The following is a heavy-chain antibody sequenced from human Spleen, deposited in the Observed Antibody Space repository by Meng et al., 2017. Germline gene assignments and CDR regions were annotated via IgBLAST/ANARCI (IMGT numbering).Heavy chain of an antibody. CDR1: DNSVRNGDYY. CDR2: LSYTGTT. V-gene: IGHV4-61*08. D-gene: IGHD3-10*01. CDR3: ARDPSGTAHFDY. Sequence: QVQLQESGPGLVRPSETLSLTCTVSDNSVRNGDYYWSWIRQPPGKGLEWIGSLSYTGTTNHNPSLKSRVTMSVDTSKNQFSLRLSSVTAADTAVYYCARDPSGTAHFDYWGQGTLVTVSS. J-gene: IGHJ4*02.